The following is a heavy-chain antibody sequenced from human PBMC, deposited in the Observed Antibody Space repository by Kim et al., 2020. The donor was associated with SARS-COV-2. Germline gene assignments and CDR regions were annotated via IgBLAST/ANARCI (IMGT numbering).Heavy chain of an antibody. CDR2: IYTGGST. D-gene: IGHD3-3*01. CDR1: GFTFSTSY. V-gene: IGHV3-53*01. CDR3: AREVVNYGFWSGQLPKPDSMDV. Sequence: GGSLRLSCAASGFTFSTSYMNWVRQAPGKGLEWVSGIYTGGSTYYADSVKDRFIISRANSKNTLYLQMNSLRAEDTAVYYCAREVVNYGFWSGQLPKPDSMDVWGQGTPVTVSS. J-gene: IGHJ6*02.